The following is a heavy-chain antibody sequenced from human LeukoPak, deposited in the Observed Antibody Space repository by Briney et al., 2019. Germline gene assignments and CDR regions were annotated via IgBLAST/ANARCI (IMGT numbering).Heavy chain of an antibody. CDR2: IYYSGST. V-gene: IGHV4-59*01. CDR1: GGSFSGYY. J-gene: IGHJ3*02. Sequence: KPSETLSLTCAVYGGSFSGYYWSWIRQPPGKGLEWIGYIYYSGSTNYNPSLKSRVTISVDTSKNQFSLKLSSVTAADTAVYYCARDLCSSTSCYGWYAFDIWGQGTMVTVSS. D-gene: IGHD2-2*01. CDR3: ARDLCSSTSCYGWYAFDI.